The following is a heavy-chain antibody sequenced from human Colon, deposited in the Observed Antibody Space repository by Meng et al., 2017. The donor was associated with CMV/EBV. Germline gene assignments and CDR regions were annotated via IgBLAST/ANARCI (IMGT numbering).Heavy chain of an antibody. J-gene: IGHJ6*02. V-gene: IGHV1-2*02. D-gene: IGHD6-19*01. CDR3: AKAVAASDYYYCGMDV. Sequence: ASVKVSCKSSGYTFTDYYIHWVRQAPGQGLEWVGWINPYSGITNYAQKFQGRVTMTRDTSITTAYMELTRLTSDDTAKYYCAKAVAASDYYYCGMDVWGQGTTVTVSS. CDR2: INPYSGIT. CDR1: GYTFTDYY.